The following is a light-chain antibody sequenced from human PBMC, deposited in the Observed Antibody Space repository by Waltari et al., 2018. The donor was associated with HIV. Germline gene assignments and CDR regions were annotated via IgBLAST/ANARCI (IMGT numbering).Light chain of an antibody. V-gene: IGKV3-11*01. CDR1: QTVSSS. Sequence: EIVLTQSPATLSLSPGERVTLSCRASQTVSSSLAWSQQKPGQSPRRLIYDASSRAAGIPARFSGSGSGTDFTLTISSLEPEDFAVYYCQQRSNWPPSITFGQGTRLEIK. CDR3: QQRSNWPPSIT. J-gene: IGKJ5*01. CDR2: DAS.